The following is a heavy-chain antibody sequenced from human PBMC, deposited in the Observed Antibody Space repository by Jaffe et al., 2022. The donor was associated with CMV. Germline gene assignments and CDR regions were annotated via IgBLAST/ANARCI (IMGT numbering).Heavy chain of an antibody. CDR3: TRSIYDNSGHFDY. CDR1: GYTFKSYY. J-gene: IGHJ4*02. D-gene: IGHD3-22*01. V-gene: IGHV1-46*02. CDR2: INPIGGGT. Sequence: QVQLVQSGAEVKKPGASMKVSCEASGYTFKSYYLHWVRQAPGQGLEWMGMINPIGGGTTYARKFQGRLTVTTNTPTTTVYLELSSLRSGDTAVYYCTRSIYDNSGHFDYWGQGTLVAVSS.